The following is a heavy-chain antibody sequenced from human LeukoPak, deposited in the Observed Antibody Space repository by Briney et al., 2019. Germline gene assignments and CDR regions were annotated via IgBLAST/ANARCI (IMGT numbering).Heavy chain of an antibody. CDR1: GGSISSSNW. V-gene: IGHV4-4*02. D-gene: IGHD3-10*01. CDR2: IYHSGST. J-gene: IGHJ6*04. Sequence: SSETLSLTCAVSGGSISSSNWWSWVRQPPGKGLEWIGEIYHSGSTNYNPSLKSRVTISVDKSKNQFSLKLSSVTAADTAVYYCAADRTTMVRGYGMDVWGKGTTVTVSS. CDR3: AADRTTMVRGYGMDV.